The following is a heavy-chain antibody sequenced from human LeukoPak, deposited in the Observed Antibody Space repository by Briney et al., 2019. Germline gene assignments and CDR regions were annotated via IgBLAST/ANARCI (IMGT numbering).Heavy chain of an antibody. V-gene: IGHV3-23*01. CDR2: FSGGVTTT. CDR1: GFTFSSYA. D-gene: IGHD2-15*01. CDR3: AKASRATCSGAFCYHFDS. Sequence: GGSLRLSCAASGFTFSSYAMSWVRQAPGKGLEWVPTFSGGVTTTWHADSVKGRFTISRDNSKNTVYLQMNSLTAAATAVYYCAKASRATCSGAFCYHFDSWGPGTLVTVSS. J-gene: IGHJ4*02.